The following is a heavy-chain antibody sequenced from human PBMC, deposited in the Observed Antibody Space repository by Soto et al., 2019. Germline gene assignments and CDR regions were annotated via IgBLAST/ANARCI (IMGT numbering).Heavy chain of an antibody. V-gene: IGHV3-21*01. CDR1: GFTFSSYS. J-gene: IGHJ6*02. Sequence: GGSLRLSCVASGFTFSSYSMNWVRQAPGKGLEWVSSISSSSSYIYYADSVKGRFTISRDNAKNSLYLQMNSLRAEDTAVYYCAREEAYYYGMDVWGQGTTVTVS. CDR2: ISSSSSYI. CDR3: AREEAYYYGMDV.